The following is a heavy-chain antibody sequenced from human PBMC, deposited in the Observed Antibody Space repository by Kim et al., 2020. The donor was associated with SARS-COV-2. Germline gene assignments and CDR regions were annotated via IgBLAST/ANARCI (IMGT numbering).Heavy chain of an antibody. Sequence: TYYNPSLKSRVTISLDTSKNSFPLKLSSLTAAVTSVYYCARGETGARLKDWGQGTLVAVSS. CDR2: T. J-gene: IGHJ4*02. CDR3: ARGETGARLKD. V-gene: IGHV4-39*06.